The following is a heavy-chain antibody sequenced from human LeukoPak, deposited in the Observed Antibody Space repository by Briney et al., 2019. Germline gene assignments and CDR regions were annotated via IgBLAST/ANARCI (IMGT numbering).Heavy chain of an antibody. J-gene: IGHJ4*02. CDR3: ARATEGYSYAYYFDY. CDR1: GYTFTGYY. V-gene: IGHV1-2*02. D-gene: IGHD5-18*01. Sequence: ASVKVSCKASGYTFTGYYMHWVRQAPGQGLEWMGWINPNSGGTNYAQKFQGRVTMTRDTSISTAYVELSRLRSDDTALYYCARATEGYSYAYYFDYWGQGTVVSVSS. CDR2: INPNSGGT.